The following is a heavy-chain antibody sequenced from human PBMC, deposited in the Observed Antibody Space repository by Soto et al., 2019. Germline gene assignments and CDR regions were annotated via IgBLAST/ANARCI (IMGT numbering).Heavy chain of an antibody. Sequence: GGSLRLSCAASGFTFSSYAMTWVRQAPGKGLEWVSAIKGSADSTYYADSVKGRFTISRDNSKNTLYLQMDNVRAGDTALYYCAKEGNNWNSVRYFDSWGQGTLVTVSS. CDR2: IKGSADST. CDR3: AKEGNNWNSVRYFDS. CDR1: GFTFSSYA. V-gene: IGHV3-23*01. J-gene: IGHJ4*02. D-gene: IGHD1-1*01.